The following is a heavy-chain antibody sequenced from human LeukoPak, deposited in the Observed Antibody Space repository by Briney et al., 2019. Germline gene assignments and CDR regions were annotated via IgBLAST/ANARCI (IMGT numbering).Heavy chain of an antibody. CDR2: ISGGSTYI. V-gene: IGHV3-21*01. Sequence: GGSLRLSCTASGFAFSNYDMNWVRQAPGKGLEWVSYISGGSTYIYYSDSVKGRFTISRDNAKNSLNLQMESLSAEDTAVYYWARESGIMVGDYYYYYLDVWGIGTTVTVSS. J-gene: IGHJ6*03. D-gene: IGHD1-26*01. CDR1: GFAFSNYD. CDR3: ARESGIMVGDYYYYYLDV.